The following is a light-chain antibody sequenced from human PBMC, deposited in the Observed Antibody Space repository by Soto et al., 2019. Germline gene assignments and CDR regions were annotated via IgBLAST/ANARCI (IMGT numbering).Light chain of an antibody. J-gene: IGLJ2*01. CDR1: NLGSKS. CDR3: QVWDSSSDHVF. Sequence: YELTQPPSVSVAPGTTARITCGGNNLGSKSVHWHQQKPGQAPVLVIYYDSDRPSGIPERFSGSNSGNTATLTISRVEAGDEADYYCQVWDSSSDHVFFGGGTKLTVL. V-gene: IGLV3-21*04. CDR2: YDS.